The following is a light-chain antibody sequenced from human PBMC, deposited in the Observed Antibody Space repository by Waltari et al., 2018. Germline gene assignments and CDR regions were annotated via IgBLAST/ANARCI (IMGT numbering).Light chain of an antibody. J-gene: IGLJ3*02. CDR3: QTGGHGTWV. V-gene: IGLV4-69*01. Sequence: QLVLTQSPSASASLGASVKLPCTLSSGHSSNVIALLQQQPGKGPRYLMRVNSDGSHSRGDEIPDRFSGSSSGAERYLTISSLQSEDEADYYCQTGGHGTWVFGGGTKLTVL. CDR2: VNSDGSH. CDR1: SGHSSNV.